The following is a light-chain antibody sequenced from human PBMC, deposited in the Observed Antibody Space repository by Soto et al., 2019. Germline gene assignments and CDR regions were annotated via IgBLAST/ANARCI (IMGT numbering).Light chain of an antibody. J-gene: IGKJ4*01. CDR1: QSISSW. V-gene: IGKV1-5*03. CDR2: KAS. Sequence: DIQMTQSPSTLSASVGDRVTITCRASQSISSWLAWYQQKPGNAPKLLIYKASSLESGVPSRFSGSGAGTEFTLTISSLQPDDFATYYCQQYNSYSLTFGGGTKVEIK. CDR3: QQYNSYSLT.